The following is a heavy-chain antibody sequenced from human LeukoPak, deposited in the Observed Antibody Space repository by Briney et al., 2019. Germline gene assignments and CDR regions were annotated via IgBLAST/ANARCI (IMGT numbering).Heavy chain of an antibody. V-gene: IGHV3-23*01. Sequence: GGSLRLSCAASKFTFSSYAMTWVRHAPGKGLEWVSTITGSGGSTYYADSVKGRFTISRDNSKNTLYLQMNSLRADDTAIYYCARGLNWGSFDYRGQGTLVTVSS. CDR1: KFTFSSYA. J-gene: IGHJ4*02. D-gene: IGHD7-27*01. CDR3: ARGLNWGSFDY. CDR2: ITGSGGST.